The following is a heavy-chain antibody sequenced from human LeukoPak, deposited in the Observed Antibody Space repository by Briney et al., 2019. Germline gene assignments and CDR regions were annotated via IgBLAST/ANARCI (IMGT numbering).Heavy chain of an antibody. V-gene: IGHV3-13*01. CDR3: ARTVPGSGWYWYFDL. J-gene: IGHJ2*01. CDR2: IGAAGDK. Sequence: GGSLRLSCAASGFTFSTYDMHWVRQTPGKGLEWVSGIGAAGDKYYPGSVKGRFTISREDAKNSLYLQMDSLRAGDTAVYYCARTVPGSGWYWYFDLWGRGTLVTVSP. D-gene: IGHD6-19*01. CDR1: GFTFSTYD.